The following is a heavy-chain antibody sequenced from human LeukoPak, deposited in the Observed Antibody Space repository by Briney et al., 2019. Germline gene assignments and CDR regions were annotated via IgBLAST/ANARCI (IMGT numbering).Heavy chain of an antibody. D-gene: IGHD2-8*02. CDR2: IYSGGST. V-gene: IGHV3-53*01. Sequence: GGSLRLSCAASGFTFDDYGMTWVRQAPGKGLEWVSIIYSGGSTYYADSVKGRFTISRDKSKNTLYLQMNSLRAEDTAVYYCARGGVFLRDAFDIWGQGTIVTVSS. CDR1: GFTFDDYG. CDR3: ARGGVFLRDAFDI. J-gene: IGHJ3*02.